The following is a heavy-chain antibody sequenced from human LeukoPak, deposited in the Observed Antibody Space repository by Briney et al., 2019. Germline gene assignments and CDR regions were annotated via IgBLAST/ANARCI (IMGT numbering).Heavy chain of an antibody. CDR1: GGSFSGYY. V-gene: IGHV4-34*01. CDR3: ARASYSSRFDY. J-gene: IGHJ4*02. D-gene: IGHD6-13*01. CDR2: INHSGST. Sequence: SETLSLTCAVYGGSFSGYYWSWIRQPPGKGLEWIGEINHSGSTNYNPSLKSRVTISVDTSKNQFSLKLSSVTAADTAVYYCARASYSSRFDYWGQGTLVTVSS.